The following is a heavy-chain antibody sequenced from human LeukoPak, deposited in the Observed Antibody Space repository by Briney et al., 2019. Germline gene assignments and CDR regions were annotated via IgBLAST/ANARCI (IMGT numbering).Heavy chain of an antibody. V-gene: IGHV3-7*01. CDR1: GFTFRSHW. D-gene: IGHD2-2*01. CDR3: ARWARYCSSGSCYSWFDP. J-gene: IGHJ5*02. CDR2: MKLDGSEE. Sequence: TGGSLRLSCAASGFTFRSHWMRWVRQAPGKGLEWVANMKLDGSEEYYVDSVKGRFTISSDNDKNSLYLQMNSLRVDDTAVYYCARWARYCSSGSCYSWFDPWGQGTLVTVSS.